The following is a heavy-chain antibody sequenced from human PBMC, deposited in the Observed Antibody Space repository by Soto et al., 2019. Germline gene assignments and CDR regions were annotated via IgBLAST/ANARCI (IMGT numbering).Heavy chain of an antibody. Sequence: LGESLKISCKGSGYSFTSYWIGWGRQMPGKGLEWMGIIHPSDSETRYSPSFQGQVTISADKSINTAYLQWNSLEASDTAIYYCARVFGDRNCYYYYYDVGYGGKGTTVTDSS. V-gene: IGHV5-51*01. CDR2: IHPSDSET. CDR3: ARVFGDRNCYYYYYDVGY. J-gene: IGHJ6*03. D-gene: IGHD3-3*01. CDR1: GYSFTSYW.